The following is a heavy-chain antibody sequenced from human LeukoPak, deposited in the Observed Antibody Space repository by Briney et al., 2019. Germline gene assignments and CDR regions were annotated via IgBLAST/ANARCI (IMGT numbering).Heavy chain of an antibody. V-gene: IGHV3-13*01. CDR1: GFTFNTYD. CDR2: IGTVGDT. Sequence: GGSLRLSCAASGFTFNTYDMHWVRQASGKGLEWVSSIGTVGDTYYAGSVKGRFTISREDAKRSLYLQMNSLRAEDTAVYYCAKGGATDWGQGTLVTVSS. CDR3: AKGGATD. D-gene: IGHD1-26*01. J-gene: IGHJ4*02.